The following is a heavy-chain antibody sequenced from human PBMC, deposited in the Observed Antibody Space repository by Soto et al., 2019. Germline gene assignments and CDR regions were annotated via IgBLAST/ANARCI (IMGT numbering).Heavy chain of an antibody. CDR1: GGSISTNNW. CDR2: IYQSGNT. V-gene: IGHV4-4*02. CDR3: ARDRGAGTFTCFDY. Sequence: QVQLQESGPGLVKPLGTLSLTCTVSGGSISTNNWWMGVRQSPEKGLEWIGEIYQSGNTNYNPSFKSRVTMSVDKSKNELSLKMNSVTAEETAIYYCARDRGAGTFTCFDYWGQGTLVTVSS. J-gene: IGHJ4*02. D-gene: IGHD6-19*01.